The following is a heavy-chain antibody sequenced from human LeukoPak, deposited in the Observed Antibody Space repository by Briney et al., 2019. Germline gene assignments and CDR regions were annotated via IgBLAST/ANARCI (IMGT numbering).Heavy chain of an antibody. CDR3: AREGLTYYYDSSGYYPY. CDR2: IFPMLGIA. D-gene: IGHD3-22*01. CDR1: VGTSTSYA. Sequence: SVKVSCKPSVGTSTSYAISWVRPAPGQGLEWMGRIFPMLGIANYAQKLQGRVTITADKSTSTAYIELSSLRYEDTAVYYCAREGLTYYYDSSGYYPYWGQGTLVTVSS. J-gene: IGHJ4*02. V-gene: IGHV1-69*04.